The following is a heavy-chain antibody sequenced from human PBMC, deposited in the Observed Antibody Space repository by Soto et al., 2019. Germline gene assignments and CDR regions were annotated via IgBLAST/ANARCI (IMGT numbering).Heavy chain of an antibody. J-gene: IGHJ3*02. CDR3: ARGPPTRITIFGVDDT. CDR1: GGSINNHY. V-gene: IGHV4-59*11. Sequence: PSETLSLTCTVSGGSINNHYWSWIRQPPGKGLEWIGYIYYSGTTNYNPSLKGRVTISVDTSKNQFSLNLTSLTAADTAVYYFARGPPTRITIFGVDDTWGKGTMDTVS. CDR2: IYYSGTT. D-gene: IGHD3-3*01.